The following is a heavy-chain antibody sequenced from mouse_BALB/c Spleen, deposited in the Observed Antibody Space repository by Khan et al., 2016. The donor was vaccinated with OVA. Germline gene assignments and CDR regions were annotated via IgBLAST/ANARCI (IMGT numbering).Heavy chain of an antibody. J-gene: IGHJ4*01. CDR3: ARGRADYYRSEGGAMEY. CDR1: GYTFTTAG. D-gene: IGHD2-12*01. CDR2: INTHSGVP. V-gene: IGHV9-4*02. Sequence: QIQLVQSGPELKKPGETVRISCKASGYTFTTAGIQWVQKMPGKGLKWIGWINTHSGVPKYAEDFKGRFAFSLEISVNTAYLQITNLKNEDTATYFCARGRADYYRSEGGAMEYWGQGTSVTVSS.